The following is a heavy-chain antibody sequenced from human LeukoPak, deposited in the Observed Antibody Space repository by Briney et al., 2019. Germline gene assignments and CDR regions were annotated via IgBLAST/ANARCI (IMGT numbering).Heavy chain of an antibody. CDR3: ARDLVTVTKGLDI. Sequence: SETLSLTCAVSDDSFSSHYWTWIRQPPGKGLEWIGYISYIGSTNYNPSLKSRVTISIDTSKNQFSLKLSSVTAADTAVYYCARDLVTVTKGLDIWGQGTMVSVSS. V-gene: IGHV4-59*11. J-gene: IGHJ3*02. D-gene: IGHD4-17*01. CDR1: DDSFSSHY. CDR2: ISYIGST.